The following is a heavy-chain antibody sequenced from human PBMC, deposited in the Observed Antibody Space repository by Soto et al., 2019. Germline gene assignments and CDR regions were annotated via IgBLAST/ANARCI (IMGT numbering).Heavy chain of an antibody. Sequence: SETLSLTCAVSGGSISSGGYSWSWIRQPPGKGLEWIGYMYHSGSTYYNPTLKSRLIISVDTSKSQFSLKLSSVTAADTAVYYFVRFWPPPYSDALTDYTDAFDYWGQGTLVTVSS. D-gene: IGHD3-9*01. J-gene: IGHJ4*02. CDR2: MYHSGST. CDR1: GGSISSGGYS. CDR3: VRFWPPPYSDALTDYTDAFDY. V-gene: IGHV4-30-2*01.